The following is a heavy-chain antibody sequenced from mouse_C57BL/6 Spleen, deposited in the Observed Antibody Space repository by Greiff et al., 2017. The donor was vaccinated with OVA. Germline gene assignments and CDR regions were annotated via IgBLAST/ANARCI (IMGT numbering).Heavy chain of an antibody. CDR3: AKRAYYGYDWFAD. CDR1: GYTFTSYC. Sequence: QVQLQQPGAELVKPGASVKMSCKASGYTFTSYCITWVKQRPGQGLEWIGDIYPGSGSTNYDEKFKSKATLTVDTSSSTAYMQLSSLTSEDPAVYYGAKRAYYGYDWFADWGQGTLVTVSA. V-gene: IGHV1-55*01. J-gene: IGHJ3*01. CDR2: IYPGSGST. D-gene: IGHD2-9*01.